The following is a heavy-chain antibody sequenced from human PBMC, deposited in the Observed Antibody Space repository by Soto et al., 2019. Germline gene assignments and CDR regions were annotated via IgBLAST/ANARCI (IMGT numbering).Heavy chain of an antibody. J-gene: IGHJ4*02. D-gene: IGHD1-1*01. CDR1: GFTFSKYG. Sequence: SLRLSFSASGFTFSKYGMHWVRQAPGKGLEWLAVIPYDGNNENYADSVRGRFTISRDNSKNTLFLQMNSLRPEDTAVYYCVRNIQPGTTTYFDYWGQGTLVTVSS. CDR2: IPYDGNNE. CDR3: VRNIQPGTTTYFDY. V-gene: IGHV3-30*19.